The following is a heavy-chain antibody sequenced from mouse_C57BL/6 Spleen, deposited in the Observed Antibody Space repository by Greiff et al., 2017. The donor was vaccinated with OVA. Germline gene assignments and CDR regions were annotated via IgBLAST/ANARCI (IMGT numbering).Heavy chain of an antibody. CDR2: IDPSDSYT. J-gene: IGHJ4*01. Sequence: VQLQQPGAELVKPGASVKLSCKASGYTFTSYWMQWVKQRPGQGLEWIGEIDPSDSYTNYNQKFKGKATLTVDTSSSTAYMQLSSLTSEDSAVYYCARRRQLRLNAMDYWGQGTSVTVSS. CDR1: GYTFTSYW. V-gene: IGHV1-50*01. CDR3: ARRRQLRLNAMDY. D-gene: IGHD3-2*02.